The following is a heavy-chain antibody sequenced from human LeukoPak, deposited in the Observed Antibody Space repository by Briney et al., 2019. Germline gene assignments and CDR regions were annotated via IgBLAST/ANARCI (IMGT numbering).Heavy chain of an antibody. D-gene: IGHD2-2*01. V-gene: IGHV4-59*01. CDR2: IYYSGST. Sequence: SETLSLTCTVSGGSISSYYWSWIRQPPGKGLEWIGYIYYSGSTNYNPSLKSRVTTSVDTSKNQFSLKLSSVTAADTAVYYCARDPGTSWYAFDIWGQGTVVTVSS. J-gene: IGHJ3*02. CDR3: ARDPGTSWYAFDI. CDR1: GGSISSYY.